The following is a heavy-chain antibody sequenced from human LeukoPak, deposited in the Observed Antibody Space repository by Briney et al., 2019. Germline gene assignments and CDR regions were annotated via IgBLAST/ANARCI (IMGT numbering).Heavy chain of an antibody. CDR3: ARARSAATTLWFDP. CDR2: ISYSGST. CDR1: GVSISSYY. V-gene: IGHV4-59*01. Sequence: VKPSATLSLTCAVSGVSISSYYWSWIRPPPGKGLEWIAYISYSGSTNYNPSLKCRVTISVETSKNQFSLKLSSVTAADTAVYYCARARSAATTLWFDPWGQGTLVTVSS. D-gene: IGHD1-26*01. J-gene: IGHJ5*02.